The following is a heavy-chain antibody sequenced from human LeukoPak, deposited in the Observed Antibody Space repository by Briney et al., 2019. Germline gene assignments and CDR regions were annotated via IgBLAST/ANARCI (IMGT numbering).Heavy chain of an antibody. Sequence: GGSLRLSCTASGLTFSSYWMHWVRQAPGEGLVWVSRINSDGSSTSYADSVKGRFTIFRDNAKNTLYLQMNSLRAEDTAVYYCARGNSGSRSVPFDYWGQGSLVTVSS. CDR3: ARGNSGSRSVPFDY. V-gene: IGHV3-74*01. D-gene: IGHD1-26*01. CDR1: GLTFSSYW. J-gene: IGHJ4*02. CDR2: INSDGSST.